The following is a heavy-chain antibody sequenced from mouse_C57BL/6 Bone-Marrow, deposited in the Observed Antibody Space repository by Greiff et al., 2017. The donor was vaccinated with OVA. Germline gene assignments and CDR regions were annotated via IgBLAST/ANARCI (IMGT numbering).Heavy chain of an antibody. Sequence: EVKLVESGGGLVKPGGSLKLSCAASGFTFSDYGMHWVRQAPEKGLAWVAYISSGSSTIYYADTVKGRFTISRDNAKHTLVLQMTSLRSEDTAMYYCASKSFITTVVADWYFDVWGTGTTVTVSS. D-gene: IGHD1-1*01. CDR1: GFTFSDYG. CDR3: ASKSFITTVVADWYFDV. J-gene: IGHJ1*03. CDR2: ISSGSSTI. V-gene: IGHV5-17*01.